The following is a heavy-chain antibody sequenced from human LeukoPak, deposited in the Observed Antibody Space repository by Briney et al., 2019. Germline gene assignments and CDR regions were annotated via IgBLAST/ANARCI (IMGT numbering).Heavy chain of an antibody. Sequence: GGSLRLSCAASGFTFSSYAMHWVRQAPGKGLEWVAVISYDGSNKYYADSVKGRFTISRDNAKNTLYLQMNSLRAEDTAVYYCVRVKGAGKGYFDYWGQGTLVTVSS. D-gene: IGHD3-10*01. V-gene: IGHV3-30-3*01. J-gene: IGHJ4*02. CDR1: GFTFSSYA. CDR2: ISYDGSNK. CDR3: VRVKGAGKGYFDY.